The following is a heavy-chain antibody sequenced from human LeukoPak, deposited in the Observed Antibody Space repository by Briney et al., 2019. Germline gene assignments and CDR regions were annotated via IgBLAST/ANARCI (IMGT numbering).Heavy chain of an antibody. J-gene: IGHJ6*02. CDR2: IYPGDSDT. CDR1: GYSFTSYW. D-gene: IGHD5-24*01. Sequence: AESLKISCKGSGYSFTSYWIGWVRQMPGKGLERMGIIYPGDSDTRYSPSFQGQVAIAAGKSISTAYLQWSRLRASETAMYYCARFIALGRWLQSIPRNGMDVWGQGTTVTVSS. V-gene: IGHV5-51*01. CDR3: ARFIALGRWLQSIPRNGMDV.